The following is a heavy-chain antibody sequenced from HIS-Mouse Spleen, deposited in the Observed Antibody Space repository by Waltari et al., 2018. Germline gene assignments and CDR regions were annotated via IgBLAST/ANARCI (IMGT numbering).Heavy chain of an antibody. CDR2: IYYSGST. V-gene: IGHV4-39*01. CDR3: ATLAYCGGDCSMADY. CDR1: GGSISSSSYY. J-gene: IGHJ4*02. D-gene: IGHD2-21*02. Sequence: QLQLQESGPGLVKPSETLSLTCTVSGGSISSSSYYWGWIRHPPGKGLEWIGSIYYSGSTYYNPSLKSRVTISVDTSKNQFSLKLSSVTAADTAVYYCATLAYCGGDCSMADYWGQGTLVTVSS.